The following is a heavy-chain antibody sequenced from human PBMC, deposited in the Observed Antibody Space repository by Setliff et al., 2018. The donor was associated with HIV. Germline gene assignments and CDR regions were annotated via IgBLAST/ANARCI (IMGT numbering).Heavy chain of an antibody. Sequence: GGSLRLSCAASGFTFSSYSMDWVRQAPGKGLEWVSSISSSSYIYYADSVKGRFTISRDNAKNTLYLQMNSLRAEDTAVYYCTTDPLGATPSVDWGQGTLVTVSS. CDR3: TTDPLGATPSVD. CDR1: GFTFSSYS. CDR2: ISSSSYI. J-gene: IGHJ4*02. V-gene: IGHV3-21*04. D-gene: IGHD1-26*01.